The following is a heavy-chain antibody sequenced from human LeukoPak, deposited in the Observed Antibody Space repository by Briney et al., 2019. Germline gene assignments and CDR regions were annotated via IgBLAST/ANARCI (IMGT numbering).Heavy chain of an antibody. D-gene: IGHD6-13*01. J-gene: IGHJ4*02. CDR1: GGSFSNYY. CDR3: AGGLYVTTRGGAAAGFLDY. Sequence: PSGTLSLTCAVYGGSFSNYYWSWIRQPPGKGLEWVGEINHSGSTNYNPSLQSRVTISVDTNNNHSSLRQSTVTAADAAVYYCAGGLYVTTRGGAAAGFLDYWGQGTLVTVSS. V-gene: IGHV4-34*01. CDR2: INHSGST.